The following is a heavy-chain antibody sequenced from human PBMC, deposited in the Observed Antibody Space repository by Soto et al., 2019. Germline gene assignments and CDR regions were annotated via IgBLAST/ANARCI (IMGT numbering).Heavy chain of an antibody. J-gene: IGHJ5*02. CDR2: IYYSGST. V-gene: IGHV4-39*01. D-gene: IGHD3-16*01. Sequence: SETLSLTCTVSGGSISSSSYYWGWIRQPPGKGLEWIGSIYYSGSTYYNPSLKSRLTISVDTSKNQFSLRLSSVTAADTAVYYCARHWFGVASIRFDPWGQGTLVTVSS. CDR1: GGSISSSSYY. CDR3: ARHWFGVASIRFDP.